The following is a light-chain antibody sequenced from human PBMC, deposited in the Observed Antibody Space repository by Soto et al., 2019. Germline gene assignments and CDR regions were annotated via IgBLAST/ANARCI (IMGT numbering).Light chain of an antibody. CDR1: QNVANY. CDR2: GAF. J-gene: IGKJ5*01. V-gene: IGKV3-15*01. CDR3: QQYNNWPIT. Sequence: EIVMTESPATLSVSPWERATLSCRASQNVANYLAWYQQKPGQSPRLLIYGAFTRATGIPARFSGSGSGTEFTLTISSLQSEDFEVYYCQQYNNWPITFGQGTRLEIK.